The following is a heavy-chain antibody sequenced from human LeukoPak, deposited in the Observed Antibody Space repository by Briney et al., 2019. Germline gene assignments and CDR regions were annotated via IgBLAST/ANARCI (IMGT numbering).Heavy chain of an antibody. CDR2: INHSGST. D-gene: IGHD3-22*01. Sequence: SETLSLTCAVYVGSFSRYFSTWIRQPPGKGLEWIGEINHSGSTNYNASLKSRVSISLDTSKNQFSLKLRSVTAADTAVYYCARGPTTEYYDGSGYYFFDYWGQGTLVTVSS. J-gene: IGHJ4*02. CDR3: ARGPTTEYYDGSGYYFFDY. CDR1: VGSFSRYF. V-gene: IGHV4-34*01.